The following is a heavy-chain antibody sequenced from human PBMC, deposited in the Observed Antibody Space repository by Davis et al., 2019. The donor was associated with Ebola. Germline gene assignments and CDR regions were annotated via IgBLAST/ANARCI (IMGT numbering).Heavy chain of an antibody. CDR3: ASDCCGRVFDY. D-gene: IGHD2-15*01. Sequence: ASVKVSCKASGYTFTSYYMHWVRQAPGQGLEWMGIINPSGGSTSYAQKFQGRVTITRDTSASTAYMELSSLRSEDTAVYYCASDCCGRVFDYWGQGTLVTVSS. V-gene: IGHV1-46*01. J-gene: IGHJ4*02. CDR1: GYTFTSYY. CDR2: INPSGGST.